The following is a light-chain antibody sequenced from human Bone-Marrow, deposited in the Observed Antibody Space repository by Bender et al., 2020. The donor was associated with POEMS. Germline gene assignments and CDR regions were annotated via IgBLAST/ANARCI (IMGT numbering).Light chain of an antibody. CDR3: ATWDDSLNGWV. J-gene: IGLJ3*02. CDR1: SSKFGSYP. CDR2: NNS. V-gene: IGLV1-44*01. Sequence: QSVLTQPPSASGTPGQRVTISCSGSSSKFGSYPVNWYQQLPGAAPKLVIFNNSQRPSGVPDRFSGSNSGTSASLAISGLLSDDGDDFYCATWDDSLNGWVFGGGTKLTVL.